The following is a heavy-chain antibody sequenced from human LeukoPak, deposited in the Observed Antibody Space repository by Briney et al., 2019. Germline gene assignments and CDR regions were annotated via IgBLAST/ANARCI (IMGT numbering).Heavy chain of an antibody. J-gene: IGHJ3*02. V-gene: IGHV4-59*01. CDR3: ARGSYSSSWYFAFDI. CDR1: GGSISSYY. Sequence: PSETLSLTCTVSGGSISSYYWSWIRQPPGKGLEWIGYIYYSGSTNYNPSLKSRVTISVDTSKNQFSLKLSSVTAADTAVYYCARGSYSSSWYFAFDIWGQGTMVTVSS. D-gene: IGHD6-13*01. CDR2: IYYSGST.